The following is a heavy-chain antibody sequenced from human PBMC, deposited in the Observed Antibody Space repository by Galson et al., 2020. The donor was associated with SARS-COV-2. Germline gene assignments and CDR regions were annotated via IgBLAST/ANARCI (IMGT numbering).Heavy chain of an antibody. CDR3: ARDIYYGSGVFDF. CDR2: ISAYDGNT. D-gene: IGHD3-10*01. Sequence: ASVKVSCKASGYTFSSYAFSWVRQAPRQGLEWMGWISAYDGNTYYARNLQGRVSMTTDTSTRTAYMELRSLRSDDTAVYYCARDIYYGSGVFDFWGQGTLVTVSS. CDR1: GYTFSSYA. J-gene: IGHJ4*02. V-gene: IGHV1-18*01.